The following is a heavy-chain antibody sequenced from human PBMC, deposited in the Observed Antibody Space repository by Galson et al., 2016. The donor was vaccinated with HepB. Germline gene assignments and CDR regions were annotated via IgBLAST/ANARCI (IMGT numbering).Heavy chain of an antibody. Sequence: SLRLSCAASGFTFSNVWMNWVRQAPGKGLEWVGRIKSNSDGETIEFAGPVKGRFTISRDDPESTLYLQMNSLKTANTAVYYCTTERGAYWGSTTCYSQIDYWGQGTLVTVSS. D-gene: IGHD2-2*01. CDR3: TTERGAYWGSTTCYSQIDY. CDR2: IKSNSDGETI. V-gene: IGHV3-15*07. CDR1: GFTFSNVW. J-gene: IGHJ4*02.